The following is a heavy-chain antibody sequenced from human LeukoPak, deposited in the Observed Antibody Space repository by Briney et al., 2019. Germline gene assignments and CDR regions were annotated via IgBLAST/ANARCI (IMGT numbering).Heavy chain of an antibody. CDR1: GFTFSSYA. V-gene: IGHV3-23*01. Sequence: GGSLRLSCAASGFTFSSYATSWVRQAPGKGLEWVSAISGSGGSTYYADSVKGRFTISRDNSKNTLYLQMNSLRAEDTAVYYCAKDLRGVGYYYDSSGQEVAFDIWGQGTMVTVSS. CDR3: AKDLRGVGYYYDSSGQEVAFDI. D-gene: IGHD3-22*01. CDR2: ISGSGGST. J-gene: IGHJ3*02.